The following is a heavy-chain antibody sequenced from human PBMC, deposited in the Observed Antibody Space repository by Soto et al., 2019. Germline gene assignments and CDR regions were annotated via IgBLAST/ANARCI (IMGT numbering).Heavy chain of an antibody. CDR2: SYYRSKWYN. CDR1: GDSVSSNSAA. V-gene: IGHV6-1*01. CDR3: ARDKQVILEWLLEGYGMDV. Sequence: SQTLSLTCAISGDSVSSNSAAWNWLRQSPSRGLEWLGRSYYRSKWYNDYAVSVKSRITINPDTSKNQFTLQLNSVTPEDTAVYSCARDKQVILEWLLEGYGMDVWGQGTTVTVSS. J-gene: IGHJ6*02. D-gene: IGHD3-3*01.